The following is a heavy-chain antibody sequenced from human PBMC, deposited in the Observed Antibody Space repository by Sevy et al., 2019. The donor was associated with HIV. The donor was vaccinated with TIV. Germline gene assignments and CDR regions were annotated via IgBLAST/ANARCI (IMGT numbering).Heavy chain of an antibody. V-gene: IGHV3-15*07. CDR1: GFTFSNAW. D-gene: IGHD6-19*01. CDR2: IKSKTDGGTT. J-gene: IGHJ3*02. Sequence: GGSLRLSCAASGFTFSNAWMNWVRQAPGKGLEWVGRIKSKTDGGTTGYAAPVKGRFTISRDDSKNTLYLQMNSLKTEDTAVYYCTTYSSGWYYDAFDIWGQGTMVTVSS. CDR3: TTYSSGWYYDAFDI.